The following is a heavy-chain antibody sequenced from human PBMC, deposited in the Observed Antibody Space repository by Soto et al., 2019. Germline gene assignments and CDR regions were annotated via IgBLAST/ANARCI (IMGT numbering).Heavy chain of an antibody. CDR2: IYYRGNT. V-gene: IGHV4-39*01. Sequence: PSETLSLTCSVSGDSINSDSYYWGRIRQPPGKGLEWIGSIYYRGNTYYNPSLKTRVTISLDKSKSQFSLKLNSVTAADSAVYFCARLEGLATISYYFDYWGQGTLVTVSS. CDR1: GDSINSDSYY. D-gene: IGHD3-9*01. J-gene: IGHJ4*02. CDR3: ARLEGLATISYYFDY.